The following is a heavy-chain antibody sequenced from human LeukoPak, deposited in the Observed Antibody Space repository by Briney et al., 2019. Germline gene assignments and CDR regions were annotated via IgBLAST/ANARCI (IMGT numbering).Heavy chain of an antibody. D-gene: IGHD3-22*01. V-gene: IGHV3-73*01. Sequence: GGSLRLSCAASGFTFSGSAMHWVRQASGKGLEWVGRIRSKANSYATAYAASVKGRFTISRDDSKNTAYLQMNSLKTEDTAVYYCTRRINYYDSSGVYDAFDIWGQGTMVTVSS. CDR1: GFTFSGSA. J-gene: IGHJ3*02. CDR3: TRRINYYDSSGVYDAFDI. CDR2: IRSKANSYAT.